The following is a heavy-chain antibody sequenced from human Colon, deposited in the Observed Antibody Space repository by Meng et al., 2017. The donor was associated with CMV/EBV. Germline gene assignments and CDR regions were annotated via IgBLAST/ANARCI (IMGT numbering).Heavy chain of an antibody. Sequence: GGSLRLSCAASGFTFSSYSMNWVRQAPGKGLVWISRISSDGSSTSYADSVKGRFTISRDNAKNTLYLQMNSLRAEDTAVYYCARSASDYSNPDGFDIWGQGTLVTVSS. D-gene: IGHD4-11*01. J-gene: IGHJ3*02. CDR3: ARSASDYSNPDGFDI. CDR2: ISSDGSST. CDR1: GFTFSSYS. V-gene: IGHV3-74*01.